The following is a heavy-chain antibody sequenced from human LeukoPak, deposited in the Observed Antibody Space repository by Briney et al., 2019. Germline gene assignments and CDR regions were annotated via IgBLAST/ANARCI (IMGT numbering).Heavy chain of an antibody. V-gene: IGHV1-2*02. J-gene: IGHJ4*02. CDR1: GYTFTGYY. CDR2: INPNSGGT. D-gene: IGHD2-2*01. CDR3: AIYPEDIVVVPAASGNY. Sequence: ASVKVSCKASGYTFTGYYMHWVRQAPGQGLEWMGWINPNSGGTNYAQKFQGRVTMTRDTSISTAYMELSRLRSGDTAVYYCAIYPEDIVVVPAASGNYWGQGTLVTVSS.